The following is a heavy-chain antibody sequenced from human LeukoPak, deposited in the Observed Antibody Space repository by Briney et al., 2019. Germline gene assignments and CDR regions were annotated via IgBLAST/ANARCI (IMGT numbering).Heavy chain of an antibody. CDR3: ARIFGRKRQQRYYYYYGMDV. J-gene: IGHJ6*02. CDR2: INHSGST. D-gene: IGHD6-13*01. CDR1: GGSFSGYY. Sequence: SETLSLTCAVYGGSFSGYYWSWIRQPPGKGLEWIGEINHSGSTNYNPSLKSRVTISVDTSKNQFSLKLSSVTAADTAVYYCARIFGRKRQQRYYYYYGMDVWGQGTTVTVSS. V-gene: IGHV4-34*01.